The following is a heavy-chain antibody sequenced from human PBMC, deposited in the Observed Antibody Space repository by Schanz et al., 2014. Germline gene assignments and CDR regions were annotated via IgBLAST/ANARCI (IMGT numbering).Heavy chain of an antibody. CDR2: IIPSLGLA. CDR1: GYTFTSYS. Sequence: QVQLVQSGAEMKKPGASVKVSCKASGYTFTSYSMHWVRQAPGQGLEWMGRIIPSLGLAKYEQKFQDKVTITADTSTTTAYMELRSLRSDDTAHYYCVRVPSRDVSFDLWGRGTLVTVSS. V-gene: IGHV1-69*09. D-gene: IGHD3-16*01. CDR3: VRVPSRDVSFDL. J-gene: IGHJ2*01.